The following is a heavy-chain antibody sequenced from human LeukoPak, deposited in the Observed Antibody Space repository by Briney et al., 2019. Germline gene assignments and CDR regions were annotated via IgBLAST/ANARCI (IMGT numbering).Heavy chain of an antibody. CDR3: ARGIAAARGGYYYYMDV. J-gene: IGHJ6*03. CDR2: IIPIFGTA. CDR1: GGTFSSYA. Sequence: ASVKVSCKASGGTFSSYAISWVRQAPGQGLEWMGGIIPIFGTANYAQKFQGRVTITADKSTSTAYMELSSLRSEDTAVYYCARGIAAARGGYYYYMDVWGKGTTVTVSS. V-gene: IGHV1-69*06. D-gene: IGHD6-13*01.